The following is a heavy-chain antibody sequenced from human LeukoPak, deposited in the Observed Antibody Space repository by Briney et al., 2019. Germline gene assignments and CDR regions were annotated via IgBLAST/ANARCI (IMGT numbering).Heavy chain of an antibody. CDR3: ARDEHLSFQD. V-gene: IGHV3-30*03. J-gene: IGHJ4*02. CDR1: GFTFSSYE. D-gene: IGHD1/OR15-1a*01. Sequence: GGPLRLSCAASGFTFSSYEMNWVRQAPGKGLEWVALISYDGSNQYYADSVKGRFTISRDNSKNTLYLQMNSLRAEDTAVYYCARDEHLSFQDWGQGTLVTVSS. CDR2: ISYDGSNQ.